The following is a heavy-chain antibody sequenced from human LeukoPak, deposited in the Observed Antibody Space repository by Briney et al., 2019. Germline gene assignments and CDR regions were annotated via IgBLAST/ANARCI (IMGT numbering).Heavy chain of an antibody. D-gene: IGHD3-10*01. CDR1: GFTFSRHV. CDR2: ISYDGNNR. V-gene: IGHV3-30*01. CDR3: ARGGIPTGPYYYFYYMDV. J-gene: IGHJ6*03. Sequence: GGSLRLSCAAFGFTFSRHVMQWVRQAPGKGLEWVAVISYDGNNRFYADSVKGRFTISRDNSRNTLYLQMNSLSGDDAAVYSCARGGIPTGPYYYFYYMDVWGKGTAGTVSS.